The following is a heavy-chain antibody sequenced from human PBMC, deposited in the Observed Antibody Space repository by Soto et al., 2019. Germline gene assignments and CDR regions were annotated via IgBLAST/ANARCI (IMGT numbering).Heavy chain of an antibody. CDR1: GGSISSGSYY. CDR2: IYYSGST. V-gene: IGHV4-61*01. J-gene: IGHJ6*02. CDR3: ARIPYYYYGMDV. Sequence: SETLSLTCAVSGGSISSGSYYWSWIRQPPGKGLEWIGYIYYSGSTNYNPSLKSRVTISVDTSKNQFSLKLSSVTAADTAVYYCARIPYYYYGMDVWGQGTTVTVSS.